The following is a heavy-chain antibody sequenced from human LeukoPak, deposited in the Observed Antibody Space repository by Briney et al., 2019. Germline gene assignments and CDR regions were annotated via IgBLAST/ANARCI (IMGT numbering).Heavy chain of an antibody. Sequence: SETLSLTCTVSGGPISSYYWSWIRQPPGKGLEWIGYIYYSGSTNYNPSLKSRVTISVDTSKNQFSLKLSSVTAADTAVYYCARARYSSSWSFDYWGQGTLVTVSS. J-gene: IGHJ4*02. V-gene: IGHV4-59*01. CDR1: GGPISSYY. CDR3: ARARYSSSWSFDY. CDR2: IYYSGST. D-gene: IGHD6-13*01.